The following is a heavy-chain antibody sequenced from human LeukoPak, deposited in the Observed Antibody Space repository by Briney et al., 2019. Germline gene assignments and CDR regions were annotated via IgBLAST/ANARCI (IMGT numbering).Heavy chain of an antibody. Sequence: SPTLSLSCAIAGDSVSSNSAAWNWIRQAPSRGLEWLGRTYYRSKRYNNYALAVKSRITVNPHTSKNQFSLQLNSVTPEDTAVYYCAKDRDSGWYTFYYWGQGTLVTVSS. V-gene: IGHV6-1*01. CDR1: GDSVSSNSAA. J-gene: IGHJ4*02. CDR3: AKDRDSGWYTFYY. CDR2: TYYRSKRYN. D-gene: IGHD6-19*01.